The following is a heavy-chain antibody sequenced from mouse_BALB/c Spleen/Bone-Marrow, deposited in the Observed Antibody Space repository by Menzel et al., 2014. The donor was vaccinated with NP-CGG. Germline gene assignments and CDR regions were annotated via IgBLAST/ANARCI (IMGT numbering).Heavy chain of an antibody. CDR1: GFTFSTYG. CDR3: TRQRNWDHYAMDY. D-gene: IGHD4-1*01. J-gene: IGHJ4*01. V-gene: IGHV5-6*01. Sequence: DVHLVESGGDLVKPGGSLKLSCAASGFTFSTYGMSWVRQTPDKRLEWVATISSGGGYTYYPDSVKGRFTISRDSANNTLYLQMSSLKSEDTAMYYCTRQRNWDHYAMDYWGQGTSVTVSS. CDR2: ISSGGGYT.